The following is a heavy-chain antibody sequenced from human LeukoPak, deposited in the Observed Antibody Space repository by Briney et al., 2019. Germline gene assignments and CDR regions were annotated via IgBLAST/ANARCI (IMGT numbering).Heavy chain of an antibody. CDR3: ARDFLRGAPDYFDQ. J-gene: IGHJ4*02. CDR2: FSGSGGST. CDR1: GFTFSSYG. D-gene: IGHD3-10*01. Sequence: GGSLRLSCAASGFTFSSYGMSWVRQAPGKGLEWVSGFSGSGGSTYYADSVKGRFTISRDNSKNTLYLQMNSLTAEDTAVYYCARDFLRGAPDYFDQWGQGTLVTVSS. V-gene: IGHV3-23*01.